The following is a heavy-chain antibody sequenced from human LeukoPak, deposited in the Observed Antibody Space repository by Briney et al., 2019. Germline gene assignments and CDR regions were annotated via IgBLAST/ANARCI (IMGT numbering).Heavy chain of an antibody. Sequence: SETLSLTCGVSGTSITTSFWWSWVRQSPGKGLEWIGEVYYTGNPYYNPSLLSRISVSMDKSKNEFSLKLTSMTAADTGVYYCARLSGTFGGHIRARGVFIDWGQGTQVTVSS. V-gene: IGHV4/OR15-8*02. J-gene: IGHJ4*02. CDR1: GTSITTSFW. CDR2: VYYTGNP. CDR3: ARLSGTFGGHIRARGVFID. D-gene: IGHD3-10*01.